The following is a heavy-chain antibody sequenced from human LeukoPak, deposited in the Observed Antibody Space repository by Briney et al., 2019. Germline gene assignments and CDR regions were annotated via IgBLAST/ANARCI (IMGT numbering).Heavy chain of an antibody. Sequence: PGGSLRLSCTASGFTLSTYGVSWVRQAPGKGLEWVSGITGSGDKTYYVDSVKGRFTISRDNSQTTVYLQMNSLRAEDTAVYYCAKDRGYWGQGTLVTVSS. V-gene: IGHV3-23*01. CDR1: GFTLSTYG. CDR2: ITGSGDKT. J-gene: IGHJ4*02. CDR3: AKDRGY.